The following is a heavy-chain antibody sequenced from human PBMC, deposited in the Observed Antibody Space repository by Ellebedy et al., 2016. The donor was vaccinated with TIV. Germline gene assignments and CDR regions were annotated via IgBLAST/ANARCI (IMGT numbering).Heavy chain of an antibody. CDR3: ARGDSSSSRVYY. CDR2: IYYSGST. CDR1: GGSISSGHYY. V-gene: IGHV4-30-4*01. Sequence: SETLSLTCTVSGGSISSGHYYWSWIRQPPGKGLEWIGYIYYSGSTYYNSSLKSRVTISGDTSKNQFSLKLSSVTAADTAVYYCARGDSSSSRVYYWGQGTLGNGSS. D-gene: IGHD6-6*01. J-gene: IGHJ4*02.